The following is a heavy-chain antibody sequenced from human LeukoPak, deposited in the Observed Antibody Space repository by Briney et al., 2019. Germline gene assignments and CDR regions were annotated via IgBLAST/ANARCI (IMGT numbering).Heavy chain of an antibody. CDR1: GGSISSYY. D-gene: IGHD3-22*01. J-gene: IGHJ4*02. Sequence: SETLSLTCTVSGGSISSYYWSWIRQPPGKGLEWIGYIYYSGSTNYNPSLKSRVTISVDTSKNQFSLKLSSVTAADTAVYYCARVGYYYVSRALDYWGQGTLVTVSS. CDR2: IYYSGST. V-gene: IGHV4-59*01. CDR3: ARVGYYYVSRALDY.